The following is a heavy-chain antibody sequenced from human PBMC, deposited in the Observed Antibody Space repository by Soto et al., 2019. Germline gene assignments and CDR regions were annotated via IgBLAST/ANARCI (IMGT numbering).Heavy chain of an antibody. Sequence: QVQLVQSGAEVKKPGSSVKVSCKASGGTFSSYTISWVRQAPGQGLEWMGRIIPILGIANYGQKFQGRVTITADKSTSTAYMELSSLRSEDTAVYYCASDRLYSSGGYWGQGTLVTVSS. D-gene: IGHD6-19*01. CDR3: ASDRLYSSGGY. J-gene: IGHJ4*02. CDR1: GGTFSSYT. CDR2: IIPILGIA. V-gene: IGHV1-69*02.